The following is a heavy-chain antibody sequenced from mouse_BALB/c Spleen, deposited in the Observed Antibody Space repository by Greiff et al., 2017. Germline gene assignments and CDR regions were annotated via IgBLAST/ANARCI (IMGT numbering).Heavy chain of an antibody. CDR2: ISSGSSTI. CDR3: ARIYYDYDAFAY. Sequence: EVKLQESGGGLVQPGGSRKLSCAASGFTFSSFGMHWVRQAPEKGLEWVAYISSGSSTIYYADTVKGRFTISRDNPKNTLFLQMTSLRSEDTAMYYCARIYYDYDAFAYWGQGTLVTVSA. D-gene: IGHD2-4*01. CDR1: GFTFSSFG. J-gene: IGHJ3*01. V-gene: IGHV5-17*02.